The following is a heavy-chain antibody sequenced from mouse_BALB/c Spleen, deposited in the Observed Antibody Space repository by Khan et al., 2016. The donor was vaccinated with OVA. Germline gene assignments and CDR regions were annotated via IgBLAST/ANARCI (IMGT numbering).Heavy chain of an antibody. CDR3: ARRAPDDAMDY. J-gene: IGHJ4*01. D-gene: IGHD3-3*01. CDR1: GYIFTSYW. V-gene: IGHV1S132*01. CDR2: IYPGTGST. Sequence: QVQLKESGAEVVRPGASVKLSCKTSGYIFTSYWIQWVKQRSGQGLEWIARIYPGTGSTYYNDKFKGKATLTADKSSSTAYMQLSSLKSEDSAVYFCARRAPDDAMDYWGQGTSVTVSS.